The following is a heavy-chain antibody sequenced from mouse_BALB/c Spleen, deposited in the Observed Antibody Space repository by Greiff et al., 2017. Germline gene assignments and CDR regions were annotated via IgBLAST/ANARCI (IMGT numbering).Heavy chain of an antibody. CDR3: ALYYGSSDRLFDV. Sequence: VQLQQSGAELVKPGASVKLSCTASGFNIKDTYMHWVKQRPEQGLEWIGRIDPANGNTKYDPKFQGKATITADTSSNTAYLQLSSLTSEETAVYYCALYYGSSDRLFDVWVAGTPVTVSS. CDR1: GFNIKDTY. D-gene: IGHD1-1*01. V-gene: IGHV14-3*02. J-gene: IGHJ1*01. CDR2: IDPANGNT.